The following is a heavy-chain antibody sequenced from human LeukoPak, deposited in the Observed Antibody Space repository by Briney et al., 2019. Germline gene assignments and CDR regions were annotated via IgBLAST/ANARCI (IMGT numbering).Heavy chain of an antibody. CDR2: IKQDGSEK. J-gene: IGHJ4*02. D-gene: IGHD6-13*01. CDR3: AKEQAAGSSSWYSTFDY. Sequence: GGSLRLSCAASGFTFSSYWMSWVRQAPGKGLEWVANIKQDGSEKYYVDSVKGRFTISRDNSKNTLYLQMNSLRAEDTAVYYCAKEQAAGSSSWYSTFDYWGQGTLVTVSS. CDR1: GFTFSSYW. V-gene: IGHV3-7*03.